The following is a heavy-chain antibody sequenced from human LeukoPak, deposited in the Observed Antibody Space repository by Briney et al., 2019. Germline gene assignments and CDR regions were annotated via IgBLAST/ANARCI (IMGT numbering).Heavy chain of an antibody. D-gene: IGHD2-15*01. CDR2: IRSKANSYAT. CDR3: TKRRGGSGYFRGGSCPTCSHMDF. J-gene: IGHJ6*04. CDR1: GFTFSGSA. V-gene: IGHV3-73*01. Sequence: PGGSLRLSCAASGFTFSGSAMHSVRQASGKGLEWVGRIRSKANSYATAYAASVKGRFTISRDDSKNTAYLQMNSLKTEDTAVYYCTKRRGGSGYFRGGSCPTCSHMDFWGKGTTVTVSS.